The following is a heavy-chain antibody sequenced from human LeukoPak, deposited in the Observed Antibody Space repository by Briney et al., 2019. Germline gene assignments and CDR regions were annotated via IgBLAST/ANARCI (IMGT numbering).Heavy chain of an antibody. Sequence: GGSLRLSCAASRFTFSTYAMSWVRQAPGKGLEWVSSIISGGTTYYSDAVMGRFTISRHNSNNTLYLQITRLRAEDTDVYYCAKSLLAAVGTGAFDMSGHGTMVTVSS. J-gene: IGHJ3*02. CDR3: AKSLLAAVGTGAFDM. CDR1: RFTFSTYA. D-gene: IGHD6-13*01. CDR2: IISGGTT. V-gene: IGHV3-23*01.